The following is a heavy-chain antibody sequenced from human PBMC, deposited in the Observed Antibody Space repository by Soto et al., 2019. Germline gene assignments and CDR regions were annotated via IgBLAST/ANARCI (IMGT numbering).Heavy chain of an antibody. J-gene: IGHJ4*02. CDR3: ARSIVVVTALDY. Sequence: QVQLVQSGAEEKKPGASVKVSCKASGYTFTSYAMHWVRQAPGQRLEWMGWINAGNGNTKYSQKCQGRVTITRDTSASTGYMELSSLRSEDTAVYYCARSIVVVTALDYWGQGTLVTVSS. V-gene: IGHV1-3*05. CDR2: INAGNGNT. CDR1: GYTFTSYA. D-gene: IGHD2-21*02.